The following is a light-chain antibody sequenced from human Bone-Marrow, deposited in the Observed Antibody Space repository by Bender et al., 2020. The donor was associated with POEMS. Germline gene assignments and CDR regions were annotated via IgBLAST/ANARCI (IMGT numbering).Light chain of an antibody. Sequence: QSVLTQPPSASGTPGQRVTMSCSGTKSNVGSNPVNWYQQLPGTAPKLLIYNNNQRPSGVPDRFSGSKSGTSASLAITGLQAEDEGDYYCQSYDNSLGGWVFGGGTKLTVL. J-gene: IGLJ3*02. V-gene: IGLV1-44*01. CDR3: QSYDNSLGGWV. CDR2: NNN. CDR1: KSNVGSNP.